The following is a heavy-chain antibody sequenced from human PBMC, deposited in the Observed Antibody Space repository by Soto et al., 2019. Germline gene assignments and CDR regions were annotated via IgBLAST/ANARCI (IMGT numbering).Heavy chain of an antibody. D-gene: IGHD2-2*01. Sequence: QVPLVESGGGVVQPGRSLRLSCAASGFTFSSYGMHWVRQAPGKGLEWVAVIWYDGGNKYFADSVKGRFTISRDNSKNTLYLQMNTLGAEDTAVYYCARGSKLGYYGMDVWGQGTTVTVSS. V-gene: IGHV3-33*01. J-gene: IGHJ6*02. CDR1: GFTFSSYG. CDR2: IWYDGGNK. CDR3: ARGSKLGYYGMDV.